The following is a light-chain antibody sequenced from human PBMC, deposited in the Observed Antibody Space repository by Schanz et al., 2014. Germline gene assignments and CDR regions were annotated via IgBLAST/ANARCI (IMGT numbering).Light chain of an antibody. CDR1: SSDIGTYNL. J-gene: IGLJ1*01. CDR2: EGS. Sequence: QSALTQPASVSGSPGQSITISCTGTSSDIGTYNLVSWCQQHPGKAPKLIIYEGSKRPSGVSTRFSGSKSGNTASLTISGLQAEDEADYYCCSFADSNAYVFGTGTKLTVL. CDR3: CSFADSNAYV. V-gene: IGLV2-23*01.